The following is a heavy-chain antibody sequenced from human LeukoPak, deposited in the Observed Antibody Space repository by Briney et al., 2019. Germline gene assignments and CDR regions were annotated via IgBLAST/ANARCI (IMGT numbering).Heavy chain of an antibody. CDR1: GFTFRTYW. D-gene: IGHD2-2*01. CDR3: ARDHCSTTSCPGYYYYYYMDV. V-gene: IGHV3-74*01. Sequence: PGGSLRLSCAASGFTFRTYWMHWVRQAPGKGLVWVSRINSDGSSTSYADSVKGRFTISRDSAKNTLYLQMNSLRAEDTAIYYCARDHCSTTSCPGYYYYYYMDVWGKGTTVTVSS. CDR2: INSDGSST. J-gene: IGHJ6*03.